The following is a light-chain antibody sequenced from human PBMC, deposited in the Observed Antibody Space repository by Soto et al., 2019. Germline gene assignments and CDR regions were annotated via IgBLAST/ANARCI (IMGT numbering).Light chain of an antibody. V-gene: IGLV2-8*01. CDR2: EVS. CDR1: SSDVGSYNY. J-gene: IGLJ2*01. CDR3: NSYAGNDNVNKL. Sequence: QSALTQPPSASGSPGQSVTISCTGTSSDVGSYNYVSWSQQYPGKAPKLIIYEVSKRPSGVPDRFSGSKSGNTASLTVSGLQAEDEADYYCNSYAGNDNVNKLFGGGTKLTVL.